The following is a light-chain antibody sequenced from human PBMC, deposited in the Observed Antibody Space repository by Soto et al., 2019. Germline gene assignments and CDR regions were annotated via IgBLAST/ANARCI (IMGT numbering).Light chain of an antibody. CDR3: PQYDT. V-gene: IGKV1-16*02. J-gene: IGKJ2*01. Sequence: DLQMTQSPFSLSASVRDRVTITCRASQGISNYLVWFQQKPVQAPKSLIYAASSLQSGVPSKFSGSESGTDLTLAISNLQPVDFATYYCPQYDTFGQGTKLEIK. CDR1: QGISNY. CDR2: AAS.